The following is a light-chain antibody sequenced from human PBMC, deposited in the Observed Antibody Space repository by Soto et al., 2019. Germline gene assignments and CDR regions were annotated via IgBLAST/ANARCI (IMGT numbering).Light chain of an antibody. CDR1: SSDVGGYSY. V-gene: IGLV2-14*01. CDR3: SSYTSRATVV. CDR2: DVS. Sequence: QSALTQPASVSGSPGQSITISGTGTSSDVGGYSYVSWYQQHPGKAPKLMIYDVSNRPSGVSNRLSGSKSGNTASLTISGLQAEDEADYYCSSYTSRATVVFGGGTKLTVL. J-gene: IGLJ2*01.